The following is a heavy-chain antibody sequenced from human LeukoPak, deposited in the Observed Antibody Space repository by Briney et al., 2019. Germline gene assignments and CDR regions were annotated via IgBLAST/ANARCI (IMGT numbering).Heavy chain of an antibody. D-gene: IGHD6-13*01. V-gene: IGHV4-30-2*01. Sequence: SETLSLTCTVSGGSISSGGYYWSWIRQPPGKGLEWIGYIYHSGSTYYNPSLKSRVTISVDRSKNQFSLKLSSVTAADTAVYYCARVSGAAAGTRWFDPWGQGTLVTVSS. J-gene: IGHJ5*02. CDR3: ARVSGAAAGTRWFDP. CDR2: IYHSGST. CDR1: GGSISSGGYY.